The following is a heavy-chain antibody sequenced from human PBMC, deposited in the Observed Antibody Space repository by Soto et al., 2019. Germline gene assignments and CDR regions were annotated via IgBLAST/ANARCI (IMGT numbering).Heavy chain of an antibody. D-gene: IGHD6-19*01. CDR2: ISKDGMNK. V-gene: IGHV3-30*04. CDR1: GFSFSSYA. J-gene: IGHJ5*02. CDR3: GRDMYISDSFVMGFGP. Sequence: QVRLVESGGGVVQPGRSLRLSCTASGFSFSSYAMYWFRQPPGKGLEWVAVISKDGMNKNYADSVKGRVTVSRDNANYSVYLQLTSMRVGDTAVYSGGRDMYISDSFVMGFGPGAEGPRVPLSS.